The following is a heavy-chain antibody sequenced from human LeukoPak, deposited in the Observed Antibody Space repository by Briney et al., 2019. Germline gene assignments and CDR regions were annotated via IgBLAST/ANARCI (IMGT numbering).Heavy chain of an antibody. V-gene: IGHV3-23*01. CDR1: GFTFSSYG. Sequence: GGSLRLSCAASGFTFSSYGMSWVRQAPGKGLEWVSAISGSGGSTYYADSVKGRFTISRDNSKNTLYLQMNSLRAEDTAVYYCARVRYDSSGYYYFYYYYYMDVWGKGTTVTVSS. CDR3: ARVRYDSSGYYYFYYYYYMDV. D-gene: IGHD3-22*01. J-gene: IGHJ6*03. CDR2: ISGSGGST.